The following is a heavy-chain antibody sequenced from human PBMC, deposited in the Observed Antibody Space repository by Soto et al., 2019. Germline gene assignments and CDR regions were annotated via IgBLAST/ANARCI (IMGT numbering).Heavy chain of an antibody. V-gene: IGHV2-5*02. D-gene: IGHD3-10*01. J-gene: IGHJ4*02. CDR1: GFSLTTDGVG. Sequence: QITLKESGPTLAKPTQPLTLTCNFSGFSLTTDGVGVGWVRQPPGGALEWLSLIYWDDDERYSPSLKTRLTITKDPSKNQVDLIMTNMDPVDTATYYCAHSRNLITDDAQVGNFDYWGQGILVTVSS. CDR3: AHSRNLITDDAQVGNFDY. CDR2: IYWDDDE.